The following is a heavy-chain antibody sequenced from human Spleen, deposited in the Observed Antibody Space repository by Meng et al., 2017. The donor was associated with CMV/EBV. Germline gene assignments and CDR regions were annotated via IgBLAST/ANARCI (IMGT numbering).Heavy chain of an antibody. D-gene: IGHD2-2*01. CDR2: IIPILATA. CDR1: NFSNVA. J-gene: IGHJ1*01. CDR3: AEGHCSTSNCYHSDYFQG. V-gene: IGHV1-69*06. Sequence: NFSNVALSWVRQAPGQGLEWVGGIIPILATANYAQKFQGRVTITADKSTSTAYMELSGLRSEDTAVYYCAEGHCSTSNCYHSDYFQGWGQGTLVTVSS.